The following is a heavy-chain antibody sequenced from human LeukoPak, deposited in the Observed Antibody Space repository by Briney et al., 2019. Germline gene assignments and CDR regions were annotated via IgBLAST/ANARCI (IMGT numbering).Heavy chain of an antibody. V-gene: IGHV3-23*01. D-gene: IGHD3-10*01. CDR3: AKDLYYYRSGTDY. CDR2: ISGSGDRT. CDR1: GFTFNSYA. J-gene: IGHJ4*02. Sequence: GGSLRLSCAASGFTFNSYAMSWVRQAPGKGLEWVSTISGSGDRTSYADSVKGRFTISRDKSKNMLYLQMNSLRAEDTAVYYCAKDLYYYRSGTDYWGQGTLVTVSS.